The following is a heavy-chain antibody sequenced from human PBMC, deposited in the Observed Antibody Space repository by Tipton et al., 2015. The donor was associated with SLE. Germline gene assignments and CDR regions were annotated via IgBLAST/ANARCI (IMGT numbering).Heavy chain of an antibody. J-gene: IGHJ4*01. Sequence: TLSLTCAVYGASFSDYYWSWIRHPPGKGLEWIGQTNPSGNTNYNPSLKSRVTISVDTSNNQLSLKLTSVTAADTAVYYCARGAKERITLVRVRPYYFDYWGQGSLVTVSS. V-gene: IGHV4-34*01. CDR2: TNPSGNT. D-gene: IGHD3-10*01. CDR3: ARGAKERITLVRVRPYYFDY. CDR1: GASFSDYY.